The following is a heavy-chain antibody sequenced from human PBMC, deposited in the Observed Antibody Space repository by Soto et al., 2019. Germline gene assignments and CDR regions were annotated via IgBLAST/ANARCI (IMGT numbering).Heavy chain of an antibody. V-gene: IGHV3-23*01. CDR1: GFTFSSYA. Sequence: GGSLRLSCAASGFTFSSYAMSWVRQAPGKGLEWVSAISGSGGSTYYADSVKGRFTISRDNSKNTLYLQMNSLRAEDTAVYYCAKDQRANRAVAGGNGDYWGQGTLVTVSS. D-gene: IGHD6-19*01. J-gene: IGHJ4*02. CDR2: ISGSGGST. CDR3: AKDQRANRAVAGGNGDY.